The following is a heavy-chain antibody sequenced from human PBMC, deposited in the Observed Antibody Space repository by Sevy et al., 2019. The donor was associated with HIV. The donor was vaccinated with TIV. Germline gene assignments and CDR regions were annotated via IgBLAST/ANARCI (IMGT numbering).Heavy chain of an antibody. CDR1: GFTFSSYA. V-gene: IGHV3-23*01. CDR3: AKRQTSTYYDSSGYKEGALDY. J-gene: IGHJ4*02. CDR2: ISGSGGST. Sequence: GGSLRLSCAASGFTFSSYAMSWVRQAPGKGLEWVSAISGSGGSTYYADSVKGRFTISRENSKNTLYLQMNSLRAEDTAVYYCAKRQTSTYYDSSGYKEGALDYWGQGTLVTVSS. D-gene: IGHD3-22*01.